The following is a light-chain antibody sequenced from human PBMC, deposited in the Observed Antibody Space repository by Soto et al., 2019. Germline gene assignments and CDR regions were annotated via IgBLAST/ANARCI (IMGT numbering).Light chain of an antibody. V-gene: IGLV2-8*01. CDR2: EVI. Sequence: QSALTQPPSASGSPGQSVTISCTGTSSDVGSCKYVSWYQQHPGKAPKLIIYEVIKRPSGVPDRFSGSKSGNTASLAFSGLQAEDEADYYCSSYADSNNLDVVFGGGTKLTVL. CDR1: SSDVGSCKY. J-gene: IGLJ2*01. CDR3: SSYADSNNLDVV.